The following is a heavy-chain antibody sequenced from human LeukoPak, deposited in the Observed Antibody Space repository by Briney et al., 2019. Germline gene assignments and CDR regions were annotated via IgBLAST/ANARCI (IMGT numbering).Heavy chain of an antibody. V-gene: IGHV4-34*01. CDR3: AKWGITRVRGPPLLYGMEV. Sequence: SETLSLTCAVYGGSFSGYYWSWIRQPPGKGLEWIGEINHSGSTNYNPSLKSRVTISVDTSKNQFSLKLSSVTAADTAVYYCAKWGITRVRGPPLLYGMEVWGQGTRVTVSS. CDR1: GGSFSGYY. J-gene: IGHJ6*02. D-gene: IGHD3-10*01. CDR2: INHSGST.